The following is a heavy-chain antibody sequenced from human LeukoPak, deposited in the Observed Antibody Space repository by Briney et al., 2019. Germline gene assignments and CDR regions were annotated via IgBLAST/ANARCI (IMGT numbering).Heavy chain of an antibody. Sequence: GGSLRLSCAASGFTFSSYGMHWVRQAPGKGLEWVAVISYDGSNKYYADSVKGRFTISRDNSKNTLYLQMNSLRAEDTAVYYCARGRIVDIVVVVAARSAFDIWGQGTMVTVSS. CDR1: GFTFSSYG. V-gene: IGHV3-30*03. D-gene: IGHD2-15*01. CDR3: ARGRIVDIVVVVAARSAFDI. CDR2: ISYDGSNK. J-gene: IGHJ3*02.